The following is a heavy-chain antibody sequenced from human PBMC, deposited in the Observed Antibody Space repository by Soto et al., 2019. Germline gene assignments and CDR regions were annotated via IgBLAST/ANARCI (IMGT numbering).Heavy chain of an antibody. CDR3: ARELLYGSGSRNFHYYGMDV. CDR1: GITFSSYG. J-gene: IGHJ6*02. Sequence: GGSLRLSCAASGITFSSYGMHWVRQAPGKGLELVAVIWYDGSKKYYVDSVKGRFTISRDNSNNTLYLQMNSLRAEYTGVYYCARELLYGSGSRNFHYYGMDVWGQGTTVTVSS. CDR2: IWYDGSKK. D-gene: IGHD3-10*01. V-gene: IGHV3-33*01.